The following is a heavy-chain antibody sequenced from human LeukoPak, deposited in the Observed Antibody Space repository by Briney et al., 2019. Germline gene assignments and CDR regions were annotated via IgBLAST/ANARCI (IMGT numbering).Heavy chain of an antibody. D-gene: IGHD3-22*01. CDR3: AGLVGRYSSGLYYYYFDY. CDR1: GGSISSRSYY. Sequence: SETLSLTCTVSGGSISSRSYYWGWIRQPPGKGLVWIGKISDSGNSYYSPSLRSRVTISIDTSKNQFSLKLSSVTAADTAVYYCAGLVGRYSSGLYYYYFDYWGQGTLVTVSS. V-gene: IGHV4-39*07. CDR2: ISDSGNS. J-gene: IGHJ4*02.